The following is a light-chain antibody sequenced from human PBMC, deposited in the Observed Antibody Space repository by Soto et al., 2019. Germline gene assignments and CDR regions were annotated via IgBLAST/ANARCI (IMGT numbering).Light chain of an antibody. V-gene: IGKV3-11*01. J-gene: IGKJ1*01. Sequence: EIVLTQSPATLSLSPGERATLSCRASQSVSSYLAWYQQKPGQAPRLLIYDASNRATGIPGRFSGSGSGTDFTLTIRRLEPEDFAVYYCQQHSNSWTFGQGTKVEIK. CDR3: QQHSNSWT. CDR2: DAS. CDR1: QSVSSY.